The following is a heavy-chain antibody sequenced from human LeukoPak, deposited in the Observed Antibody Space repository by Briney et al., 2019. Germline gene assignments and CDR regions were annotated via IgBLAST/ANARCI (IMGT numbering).Heavy chain of an antibody. V-gene: IGHV3-30*02. Sequence: GGSLRLSCAASGFAFSAYGMHWVRQAPGKGLEWLSFIRHDGSSQYYVDSVKGRFTISKDNSKSTLSLQMNSLRDEDTAVYYCARLLLAAAGSGGDYWGQGTLVTVSS. D-gene: IGHD6-13*01. CDR2: IRHDGSSQ. CDR3: ARLLLAAAGSGGDY. J-gene: IGHJ4*02. CDR1: GFAFSAYG.